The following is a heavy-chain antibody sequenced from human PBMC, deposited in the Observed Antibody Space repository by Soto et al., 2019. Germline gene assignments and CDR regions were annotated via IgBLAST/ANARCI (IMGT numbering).Heavy chain of an antibody. CDR1: RFTFSSYG. CDR2: ISAAGLTT. V-gene: IGHV3-30*18. D-gene: IGHD6-13*01. Sequence: QVQLEESGGGVVQPGGSLRLSCAASRFTFSSYGMHWVRQAPGKGLEWVAVISAAGLTTYYADSVKGRFTIARDNFNYTLELKSNSLRPEDTADYYCAKDGSIWICACDIWGHGTMVTVSS. J-gene: IGHJ3*02. CDR3: AKDGSIWICACDI.